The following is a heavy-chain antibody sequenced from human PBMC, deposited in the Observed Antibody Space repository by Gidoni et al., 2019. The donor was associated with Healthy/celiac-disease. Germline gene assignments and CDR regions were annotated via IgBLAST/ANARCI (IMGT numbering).Heavy chain of an antibody. CDR3: ARVISRIMITFGGVIVRNYFDY. D-gene: IGHD3-16*02. J-gene: IGHJ4*02. V-gene: IGHV3-7*01. CDR1: GFTFSSYW. CDR2: IKQDGSEK. Sequence: EVQLVESGGGLVQPGGSLRLSCAASGFTFSSYWMSWVRQAPGKGLEWVANIKQDGSEKYYVDSVKGRFTISRDNAKNSLYLQMNSLRAEDTAVYYCARVISRIMITFGGVIVRNYFDYWGQGTLVTVSS.